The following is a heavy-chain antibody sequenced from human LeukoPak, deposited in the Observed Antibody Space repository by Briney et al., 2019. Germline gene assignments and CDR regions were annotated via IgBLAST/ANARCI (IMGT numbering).Heavy chain of an antibody. D-gene: IGHD3-10*01. V-gene: IGHV3-30*04. J-gene: IGHJ4*02. CDR3: ATRYGSGSDY. CDR1: GFTFSSYA. CDR2: ISYDGSNK. Sequence: PGGSLRLSCAASGFTFSSYAMHWVRQAPGKGLEWVAVISYDGSNKYYADSVKSRFTVSRDNSKNTLYLQMNSLRAEDTAVYYCATRYGSGSDYWGQGTLVTVSS.